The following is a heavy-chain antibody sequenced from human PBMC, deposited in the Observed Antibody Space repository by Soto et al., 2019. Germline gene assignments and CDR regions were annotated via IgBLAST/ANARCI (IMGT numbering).Heavy chain of an antibody. J-gene: IGHJ4*02. CDR1: GFTFSSYG. D-gene: IGHD5-12*01. V-gene: IGHV3-30*03. Sequence: QVQLVESGGGVVQPGRSLRLSCAASGFTFSSYGMHWVRQAPGKGLEWVAVISYDGSNKYYADSVKGRFTSSRDNSTNTLYLQMNSLRAEDTAVYYCARGGNKGLRSPDFDYWGQGTLVTVSS. CDR2: ISYDGSNK. CDR3: ARGGNKGLRSPDFDY.